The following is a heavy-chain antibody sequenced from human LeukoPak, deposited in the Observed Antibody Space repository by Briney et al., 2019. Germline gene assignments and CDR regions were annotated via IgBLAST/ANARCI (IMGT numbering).Heavy chain of an antibody. CDR3: AREYYDSSGYSHDAFDI. Sequence: GGSLRLSCAASGFTFSSYGMHWVRQAPGKGLEWVAFIRYDGSNKYYADSVKGRFTISRDNAKNSLYLQMNSLRVEDTAVYYCAREYYDSSGYSHDAFDIWGQGTVVTVS. CDR1: GFTFSSYG. V-gene: IGHV3-30*02. J-gene: IGHJ3*02. CDR2: IRYDGSNK. D-gene: IGHD3-22*01.